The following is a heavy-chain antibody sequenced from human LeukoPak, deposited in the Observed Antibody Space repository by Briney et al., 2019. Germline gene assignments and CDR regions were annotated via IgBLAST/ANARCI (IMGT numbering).Heavy chain of an antibody. CDR3: ARSTFYYYDSSGSYLGDY. Sequence: GASVKVSCKASGYTFTSYGISWVRQAPGQGLEWMGRIIPILGIANYAQKFQGRVTITADKSTSTAYMELSSLRSEDTAVYYCARSTFYYYDSSGSYLGDYWGQGTLVTVSS. CDR1: GYTFTSYG. CDR2: IIPILGIA. V-gene: IGHV1-69*04. J-gene: IGHJ4*02. D-gene: IGHD3-22*01.